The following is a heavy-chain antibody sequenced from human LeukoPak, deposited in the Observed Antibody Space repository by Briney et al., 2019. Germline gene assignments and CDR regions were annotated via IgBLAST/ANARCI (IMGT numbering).Heavy chain of an antibody. CDR3: ASDYGSGSSPLYYFDY. D-gene: IGHD3-10*01. V-gene: IGHV1-3*01. CDR2: INAGNGNT. J-gene: IGHJ4*02. Sequence: GASVKVSCKASGYTFTSYAMHWVRQAPGQRLEWMGRINAGNGNTKYTQKVQGRVTITRDTSASTAYMELSSLRSEDTAVYYCASDYGSGSSPLYYFDYWGQGTLVTVSS. CDR1: GYTFTSYA.